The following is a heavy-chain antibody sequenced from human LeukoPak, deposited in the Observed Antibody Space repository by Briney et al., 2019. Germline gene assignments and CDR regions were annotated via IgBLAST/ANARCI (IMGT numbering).Heavy chain of an antibody. Sequence: PSETLSLTCTVSGGSISSYYWSWIRQPAGPGLKWIGRIYTSGSTNYNPSLKSRVTMPVDTSKNQFSLKLSSVTAADTAVYYCARGTGYNWNERFDYWGQGTLVNVSS. V-gene: IGHV4-4*07. CDR2: IYTSGST. CDR3: ARGTGYNWNERFDY. J-gene: IGHJ4*02. CDR1: GGSISSYY. D-gene: IGHD1-20*01.